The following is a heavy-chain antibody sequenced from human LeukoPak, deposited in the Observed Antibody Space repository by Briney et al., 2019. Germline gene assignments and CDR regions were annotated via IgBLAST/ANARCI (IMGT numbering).Heavy chain of an antibody. D-gene: IGHD2-2*01. V-gene: IGHV3-7*01. CDR1: GFTFSSYW. CDR2: IKQDGSEK. J-gene: IGHJ6*03. Sequence: GALELSCAASGFTFSSYWMSWVRQAPGKGLEWVANIKQDGSEKYYVDSVKGRFTISRDNAKNSLYLQMNSLRAEDTAVYYCARRVPAALYYYYYMDVWGKGTTVTVSS. CDR3: ARRVPAALYYYYYMDV.